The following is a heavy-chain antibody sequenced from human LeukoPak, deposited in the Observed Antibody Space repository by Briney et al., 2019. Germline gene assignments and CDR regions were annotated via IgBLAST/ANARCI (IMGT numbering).Heavy chain of an antibody. CDR1: GGSISSRY. CDR2: IYYSGGT. CDR3: ARWQYTISSGWFDP. D-gene: IGHD6-6*01. Sequence: SETLSLTCTLSGGSISSRYWSWIRQPPGKGLEWIGSIYYSGGTNYNPSLQCRVTISVDTSKIQFSLKLSFVTAADTAVYYCARWQYTISSGWFDPWGQGTLVTVSS. J-gene: IGHJ5*02. V-gene: IGHV4-59*08.